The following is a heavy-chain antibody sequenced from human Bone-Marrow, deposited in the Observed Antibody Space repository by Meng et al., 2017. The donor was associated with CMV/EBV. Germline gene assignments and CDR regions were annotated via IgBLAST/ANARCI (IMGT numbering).Heavy chain of an antibody. CDR2: ILPMFDIR. Sequence: SVKVSCKASGDTFSSYSISWVRQAPGQGLEWMGRILPMFDIRKYGEKLQDRVTITADRTTSTAYMELSGLRSKDTAVYYCAQVRVAGYAFHIWGQGTMVTVSS. D-gene: IGHD2-15*01. V-gene: IGHV1-69*02. J-gene: IGHJ3*02. CDR3: AQVRVAGYAFHI. CDR1: GDTFSSYS.